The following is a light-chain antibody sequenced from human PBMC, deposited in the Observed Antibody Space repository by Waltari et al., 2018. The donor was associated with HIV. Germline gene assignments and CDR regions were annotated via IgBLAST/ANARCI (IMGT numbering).Light chain of an antibody. Sequence: IVLTQSPGTLSLSPGERGTLSCRASQSVSSNSLAWYQQKPGQAPRLLIYGASSRATGIPDRFSGSGFGTDFTLTISRLEPEDFAVYYCQQYGSSPLTFGGGTKVEIK. CDR2: GAS. CDR1: QSVSSNS. J-gene: IGKJ4*01. V-gene: IGKV3-20*01. CDR3: QQYGSSPLT.